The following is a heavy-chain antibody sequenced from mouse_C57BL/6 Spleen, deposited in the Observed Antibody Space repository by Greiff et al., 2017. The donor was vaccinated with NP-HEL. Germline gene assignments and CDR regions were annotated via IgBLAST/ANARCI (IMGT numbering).Heavy chain of an antibody. CDR3: ASDHYAMDY. V-gene: IGHV1-26*01. Sequence: VQLQQSGPELVKPGASVKISCKASGYTFTDYYMNWVKQSHGKSLEWIGDINPNNGGTSYNQKFKGKATLTVDKSSSTAYMELRSLTSEDSAVYYCASDHYAMDYWGQGTSVTVSS. CDR2: INPNNGGT. CDR1: GYTFTDYY. J-gene: IGHJ4*01.